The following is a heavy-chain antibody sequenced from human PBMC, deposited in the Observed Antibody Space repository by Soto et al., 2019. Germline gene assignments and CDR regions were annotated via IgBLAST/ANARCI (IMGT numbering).Heavy chain of an antibody. Sequence: RGSLRLSCAASGFTFSSYWMHWVRQAPGKGLVWVSRINSDGSSTSYADSVKGRFTISRDNAKNTLYLQMNSLRAEDTAVYYCARSDVGTAMAPYYYYGMDVWGQGTTVAVSS. CDR1: GFTFSSYW. CDR2: INSDGSST. CDR3: ARSDVGTAMAPYYYYGMDV. D-gene: IGHD5-18*01. V-gene: IGHV3-74*01. J-gene: IGHJ6*02.